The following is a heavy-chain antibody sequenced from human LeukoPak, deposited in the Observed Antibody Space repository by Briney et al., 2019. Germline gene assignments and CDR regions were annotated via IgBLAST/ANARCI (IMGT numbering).Heavy chain of an antibody. CDR1: GGTFSSYA. D-gene: IGHD6-13*01. V-gene: IGHV1-69*13. CDR2: IIPIFGTA. Sequence: ASVKVSCKASGGTFSSYAISWVRQAPGQGLEWMGGIIPIFGTANYAQKFQGRVTITADESTSTAYMELSSLRSEDTAVYYCATRDKVAAAGEFDCWGQGTLVTVSS. J-gene: IGHJ4*02. CDR3: ATRDKVAAAGEFDC.